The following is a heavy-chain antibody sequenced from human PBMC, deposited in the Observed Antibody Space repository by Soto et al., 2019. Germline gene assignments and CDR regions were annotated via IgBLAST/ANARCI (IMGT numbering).Heavy chain of an antibody. Sequence: PGESLKISCHGSGYSFTSYWIGWVRQMPGKGLEWMGIIYPGYSDTRYRPSFQGQVTISADKSISTAYLPWSRRKASDTAMYYCARFRGSGGDGYYYYGMDVWGQGTMVTVSS. CDR3: ARFRGSGGDGYYYYGMDV. CDR2: IYPGYSDT. V-gene: IGHV5-51*01. D-gene: IGHD2-21*02. J-gene: IGHJ6*02. CDR1: GYSFTSYW.